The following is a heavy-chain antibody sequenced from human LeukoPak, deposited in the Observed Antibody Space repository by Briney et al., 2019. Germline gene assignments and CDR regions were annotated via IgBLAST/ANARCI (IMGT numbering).Heavy chain of an antibody. D-gene: IGHD3-16*01. V-gene: IGHV4-59*01. J-gene: IGHJ4*02. Sequence: ASETLSLTCTVSGGSISSYYWSWIRQPPGKGLEWIGYIYYSGSTNYNPSLKSRVTISVDTSKNQFSLKLSSVTAADTAVYYCARGLRPRGGLFDYWGQGTLVTVSS. CDR3: ARGLRPRGGLFDY. CDR1: GGSISSYY. CDR2: IYYSGST.